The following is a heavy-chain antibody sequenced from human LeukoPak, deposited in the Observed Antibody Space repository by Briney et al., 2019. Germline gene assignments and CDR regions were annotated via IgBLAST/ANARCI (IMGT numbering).Heavy chain of an antibody. D-gene: IGHD5-18*01. J-gene: IGHJ4*02. CDR2: IRSKAYGWTT. CDR1: GFTLGNFG. Sequence: GGSLRLSCTASGFTLGNFGMSWVRQAPGKGLQWVGFIRSKAYGWTTEYAASVKGKFTISRDDSTRIAYLQMNSLKIDDTGVYYCSRERYSYGPFDYGGQGTLVTVSS. V-gene: IGHV3-49*04. CDR3: SRERYSYGPFDY.